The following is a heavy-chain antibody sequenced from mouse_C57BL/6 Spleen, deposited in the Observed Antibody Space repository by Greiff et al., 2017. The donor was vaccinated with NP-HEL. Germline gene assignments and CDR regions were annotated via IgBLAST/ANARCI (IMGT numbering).Heavy chain of an antibody. CDR1: GYTFTDYY. CDR3: ARGPGSSYGY. Sequence: EVQLQQSGPELVKPGASVKISCKASGYTFTDYYMNWVKQSHGKSLEWIGDINPNNGGTSYNQKFKGKATLTVDKSSSTAYMELRSLTSEDSAVYYCARGPGSSYGYWGQGTTLTVSS. J-gene: IGHJ2*01. V-gene: IGHV1-26*01. CDR2: INPNNGGT. D-gene: IGHD1-1*01.